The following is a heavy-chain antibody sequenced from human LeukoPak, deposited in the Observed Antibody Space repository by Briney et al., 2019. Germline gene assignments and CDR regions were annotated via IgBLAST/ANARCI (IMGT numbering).Heavy chain of an antibody. CDR2: IWYDGSNK. CDR1: GFTFSSYG. Sequence: QPGGSLRLFCAASGFTFSSYGMHWVRQAPGKGLEWVAVIWYDGSNKYYADSVKGRFTISRDNSKNTLYLQMNSLRAEDTAVYYCARALSDYTVVPPYYYYYGMDVWGQGTTVTVSS. J-gene: IGHJ6*02. V-gene: IGHV3-33*08. CDR3: ARALSDYTVVPPYYYYYGMDV. D-gene: IGHD4-23*01.